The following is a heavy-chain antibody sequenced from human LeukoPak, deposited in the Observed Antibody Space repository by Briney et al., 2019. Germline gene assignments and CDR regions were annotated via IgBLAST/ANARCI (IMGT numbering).Heavy chain of an antibody. CDR2: IKIKAHGTTT. CDR1: GFTFSDVW. J-gene: IGHJ4*02. V-gene: IGHV3-15*01. Sequence: GGSLRLSCAASGFTFSDVWMSWVRQAPGKGLEWVGRIKIKAHGTTTDYAAPVAGRFTISRDDSRSTLYLEMNSLKTEDTAIYYCTTGQQQWLFDYWGQGTLVTVSS. CDR3: TTGQQQWLFDY. D-gene: IGHD6-19*01.